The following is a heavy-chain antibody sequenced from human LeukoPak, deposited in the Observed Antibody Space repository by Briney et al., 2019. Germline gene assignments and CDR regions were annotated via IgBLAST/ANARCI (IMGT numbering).Heavy chain of an antibody. CDR1: GFTFSSYA. CDR2: ISYDGSNK. Sequence: GGSLRLSCAASGFTFSSYAMHWVRQAPGKGLEWVAVISYDGSNKYYADSVKGRFTISRDNSKNTLYLQMNSLRAEDTAVYYCARGRSELYYYDSSGLDIYWGQGTLVTVSS. J-gene: IGHJ4*02. CDR3: ARGRSELYYYDSSGLDIY. V-gene: IGHV3-30*04. D-gene: IGHD3-22*01.